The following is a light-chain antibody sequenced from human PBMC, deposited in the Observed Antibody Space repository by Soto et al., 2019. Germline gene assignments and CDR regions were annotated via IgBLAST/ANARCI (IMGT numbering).Light chain of an antibody. Sequence: EHVLTQSPGTLSLSPGERATLSCRASQTVSGSYVAWYQQKPGQTPRPLIYGASSRATGIPDRFSGSGSGTDFTLTISRLEPEDFAVYHCQQYGDSPLTFGGGTKVEIK. CDR2: GAS. CDR3: QQYGDSPLT. J-gene: IGKJ4*01. CDR1: QTVSGSY. V-gene: IGKV3-20*01.